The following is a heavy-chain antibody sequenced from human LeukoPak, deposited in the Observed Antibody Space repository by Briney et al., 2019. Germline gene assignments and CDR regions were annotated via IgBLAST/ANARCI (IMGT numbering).Heavy chain of an antibody. J-gene: IGHJ2*01. CDR1: GGSFSGYY. Sequence: SETLSLTCAVYGGSFSGYYWSWIRQPPGKGLEWIGEINHSGSTNYTPSLKSRVTISVDTSKNQFSLKLSSVTAADTAVYYCARGYYDILTGPDWYFDLWGRGTLVTASS. CDR3: ARGYYDILTGPDWYFDL. D-gene: IGHD3-9*01. CDR2: INHSGST. V-gene: IGHV4-34*01.